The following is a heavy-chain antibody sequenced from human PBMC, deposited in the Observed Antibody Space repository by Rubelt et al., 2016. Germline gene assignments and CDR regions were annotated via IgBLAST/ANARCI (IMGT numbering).Heavy chain of an antibody. J-gene: IGHJ4*02. V-gene: IGHV3-7*01. CDR2: INQHGSEK. Sequence: EVQLVESGGGLVQPGGSLRLSCAASGFTFSTYWMTWVRQAPGKGLEWVANINQHGSEKYYVDSVKGRFTISRDDAKNSLYLQMNSLRAEDTAVYYCARGAASVPDYWGQGTLVTVSS. CDR3: ARGAASVPDY. CDR1: GFTFSTYW. D-gene: IGHD6-25*01.